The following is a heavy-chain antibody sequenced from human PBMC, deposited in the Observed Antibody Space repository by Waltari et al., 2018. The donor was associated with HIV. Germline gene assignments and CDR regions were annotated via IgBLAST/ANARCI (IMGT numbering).Heavy chain of an antibody. D-gene: IGHD4-17*01. J-gene: IGHJ5*01. V-gene: IGHV3-33*01. CDR2: IWFDASNK. Sequence: QVQVVESGGGVVQPGRSLRLSCAASGFTFSSYGMHWVRQTPGKGLEWVAVIWFDASNKYYADSVKGRFTISRDNSKNTLYLQMNSLRVEDTAVYYCARGDGDYDNWFDSWAQGTLVTVSS. CDR3: ARGDGDYDNWFDS. CDR1: GFTFSSYG.